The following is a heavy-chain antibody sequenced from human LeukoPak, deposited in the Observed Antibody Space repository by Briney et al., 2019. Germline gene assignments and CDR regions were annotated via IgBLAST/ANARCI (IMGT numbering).Heavy chain of an antibody. Sequence: ASETLSLTCAVYGGSFSGYHWSWIRQPPGKGLEWIGEINHSGSTNYNPSLKSRVTISVDTSKNQFSLKLSSVTAADTAVYYCASYMVRGVIISDYWGQGTLVTVSS. CDR1: GGSFSGYH. J-gene: IGHJ4*02. D-gene: IGHD3-10*01. CDR3: ASYMVRGVIISDY. V-gene: IGHV4-34*01. CDR2: INHSGST.